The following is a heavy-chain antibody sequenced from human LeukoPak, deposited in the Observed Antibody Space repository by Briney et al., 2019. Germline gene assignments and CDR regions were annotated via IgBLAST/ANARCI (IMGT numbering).Heavy chain of an antibody. CDR3: AREDSGYAYFDY. CDR2: ISYDGSNK. V-gene: IGHV3-30-3*01. J-gene: IGHJ4*02. D-gene: IGHD5-12*01. CDR1: GFTFSSYA. Sequence: GGSLRLSCAASGFTFSSYAMHWVRQAPGKGLEWVAVISYDGSNKYYADSVKGRFTISRDNSKNTLYLQMNSLRAEDTAVYYCAREDSGYAYFDYWGQGALATVSS.